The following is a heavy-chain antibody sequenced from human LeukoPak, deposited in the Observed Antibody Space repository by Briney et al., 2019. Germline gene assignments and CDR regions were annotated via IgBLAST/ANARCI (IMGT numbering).Heavy chain of an antibody. CDR2: ISSSGSTI. CDR1: GFTFSNYW. D-gene: IGHD2-2*01. CDR3: AREVVVPAALTYYYYYYMDV. V-gene: IGHV3-11*04. J-gene: IGHJ6*03. Sequence: GGSLRLSCAASGFTFSNYWMNWIRQAPGKGLEWVSYISSSGSTIYYADSVKGRFTISRDNAKNSLYLQMNSLRAEDTAVYYCAREVVVPAALTYYYYYYMDVWGKGTTVTVSS.